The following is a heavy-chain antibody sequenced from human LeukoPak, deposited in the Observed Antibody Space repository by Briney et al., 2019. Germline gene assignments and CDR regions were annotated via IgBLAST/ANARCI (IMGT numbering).Heavy chain of an antibody. J-gene: IGHJ1*01. CDR1: GFTFSSYD. V-gene: IGHV3-13*01. D-gene: IGHD5/OR15-5a*01. Sequence: PGGSLRLSCAASGFTFSSYDMHWVRQSTGKGLEWVSAIGTAGDTFYPDSVKGRFTISRENAKNSLYLQMNSLRAGDTAVYYCASTRAEGIYERLQYLHHWGQGTLATVPS. CDR3: ASTRAEGIYERLQYLHH. CDR2: IGTAGDT.